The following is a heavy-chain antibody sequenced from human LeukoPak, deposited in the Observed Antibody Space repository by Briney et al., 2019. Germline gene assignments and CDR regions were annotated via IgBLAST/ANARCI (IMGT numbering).Heavy chain of an antibody. CDR1: GFTSSTYA. Sequence: GGSLRLSCAASGFTSSTYAMHWVRQAPGKRLKWVAIISHDGSNKYYAESVKGRFTISRDNSKNTLYLQMNSLRAEDTAVYYCASTTSYYYDRRGYGPFDNWGQGTLVTVSS. J-gene: IGHJ4*02. CDR3: ASTTSYYYDRRGYGPFDN. D-gene: IGHD3-22*01. V-gene: IGHV3-30-3*01. CDR2: ISHDGSNK.